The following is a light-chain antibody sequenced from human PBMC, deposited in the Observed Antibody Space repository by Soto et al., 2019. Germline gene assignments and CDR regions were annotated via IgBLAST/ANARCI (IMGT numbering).Light chain of an antibody. CDR1: QSISSY. V-gene: IGKV3-11*01. CDR2: QTS. CDR3: HQRQSWPRT. J-gene: IGKJ1*01. Sequence: EIVLAQSPATLSLPXGERATLSCRASQSISSYLAWYQHRPGQAPRLLIYQTSIRAAGIPARFSASGSGTDFTLTISDVQPEDFALYYCHQRQSWPRTFGQGTKVDI.